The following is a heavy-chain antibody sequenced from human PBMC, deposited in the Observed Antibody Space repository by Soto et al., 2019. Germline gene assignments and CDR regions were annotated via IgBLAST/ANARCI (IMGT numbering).Heavy chain of an antibody. D-gene: IGHD5-18*01. CDR3: AKYLGYSYGSIYY. CDR2: ISYDGSNK. V-gene: IGHV3-30*18. J-gene: IGHJ4*02. Sequence: QVQLVESGGGVVQPGRSLRLSCAASGFTFSSYGMHWVRQAPGKGLEWVAVISYDGSNKYYADSVKGRFTISRDNSKNTLYLQMNSLRAEYTAVYYFAKYLGYSYGSIYYWGQGTLVTVSS. CDR1: GFTFSSYG.